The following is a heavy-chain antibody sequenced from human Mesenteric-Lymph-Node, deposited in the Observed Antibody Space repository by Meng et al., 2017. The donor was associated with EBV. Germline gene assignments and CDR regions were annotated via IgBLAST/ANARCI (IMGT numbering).Heavy chain of an antibody. CDR1: EGTFSSFG. J-gene: IGHJ4*02. V-gene: IGHV1-69*01. CDR2: IIPIPNTP. Sequence: VQRVQSGADVKKPGSSVKVSCNASEGTFSSFGVSWVRQAPGQRLEWMGGIIPIPNTPNYAQTFRGRLTITADESTSTVYMELSSLRLEDTAVYYCARVDSSGWYGEGVVDYWGQGTLVTVSS. D-gene: IGHD6-19*01. CDR3: ARVDSSGWYGEGVVDY.